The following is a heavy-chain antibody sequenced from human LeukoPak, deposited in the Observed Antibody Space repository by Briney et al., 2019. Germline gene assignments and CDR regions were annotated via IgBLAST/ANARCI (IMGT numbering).Heavy chain of an antibody. V-gene: IGHV4-61*05. CDR1: SGSISTSNYY. Sequence: PSETLSLTCTVSSGSISTSNYYWGWVRQPPGKALEWIGYIYYSGSTNYNPSLKSRVTISVDTSKNQFSLKLSSVTAADTAVYYCARNYDILTGYYNADAFDIWGQGTMVTVSS. CDR2: IYYSGST. D-gene: IGHD3-9*01. CDR3: ARNYDILTGYYNADAFDI. J-gene: IGHJ3*02.